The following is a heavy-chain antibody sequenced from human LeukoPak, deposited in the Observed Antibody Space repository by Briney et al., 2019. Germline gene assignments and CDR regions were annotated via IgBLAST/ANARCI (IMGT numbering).Heavy chain of an antibody. Sequence: GGSLRLSCAASGFTFSSYWMHWVRQAPGKGLVWVSRINSDGSSTSYADSVKGRFTISRDNAKNTLYLQMNSLRAEDTAVYYCARGLGYCSSTSCRSMGYWGQGTLVTVSS. J-gene: IGHJ4*02. CDR2: INSDGSST. V-gene: IGHV3-74*01. D-gene: IGHD2-2*01. CDR1: GFTFSSYW. CDR3: ARGLGYCSSTSCRSMGY.